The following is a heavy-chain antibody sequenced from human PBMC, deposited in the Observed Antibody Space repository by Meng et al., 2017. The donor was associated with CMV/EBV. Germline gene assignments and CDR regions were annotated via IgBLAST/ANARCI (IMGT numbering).Heavy chain of an antibody. V-gene: IGHV4-30-4*08. D-gene: IGHD2-21*02. CDR3: AREGDNPFDY. CDR1: GVSIRSGDYY. CDR2: IYYSGST. Sequence: QVERQYQAPGLLNPSTPPSLTCTVSGVSIRSGDYYLSCIRQPPGKGLEWIGYIYYSGSTYYNPSLKSRVTISVDTSKNQFSLKLSSVTAADTAVYYCAREGDNPFDYWGQGTLVTVSS. J-gene: IGHJ4*02.